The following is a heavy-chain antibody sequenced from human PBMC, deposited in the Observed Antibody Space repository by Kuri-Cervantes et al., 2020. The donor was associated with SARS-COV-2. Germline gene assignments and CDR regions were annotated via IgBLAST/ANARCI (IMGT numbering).Heavy chain of an antibody. J-gene: IGHJ6*02. Sequence: GESLKISCAASGFTFSSYAMSWVRQAPGKGLEWVSAISGSGGSTYYADSVKGRFTISRDNAKNSLYLQMNSLRAEDTAVYYCARRVGLRYFDWLEVGMDVWGQGTTVTVSS. V-gene: IGHV3-23*01. CDR1: GFTFSSYA. CDR2: ISGSGGST. CDR3: ARRVGLRYFDWLEVGMDV. D-gene: IGHD3-9*01.